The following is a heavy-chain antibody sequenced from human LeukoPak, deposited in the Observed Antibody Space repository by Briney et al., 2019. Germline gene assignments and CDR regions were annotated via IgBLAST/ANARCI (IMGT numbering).Heavy chain of an antibody. CDR1: GGSISSGGYY. CDR2: IYHSGST. CDR3: AREMYSSGWSATGY. D-gene: IGHD6-19*01. Sequence: PSQTLSLTCTVSGGSISSGGYYWSWIRQPPGKGLEWIGYIYHSGSTYYNPSLKSRVTISVDRSKNQFSLKLSSVTAADTAVYYCAREMYSSGWSATGYWGQGTLVTVSS. J-gene: IGHJ4*02. V-gene: IGHV4-30-2*01.